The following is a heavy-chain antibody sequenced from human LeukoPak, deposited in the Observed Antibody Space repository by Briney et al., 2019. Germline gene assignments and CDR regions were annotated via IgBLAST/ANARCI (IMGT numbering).Heavy chain of an antibody. J-gene: IGHJ5*02. D-gene: IGHD2-2*01. CDR2: VDKRGST. Sequence: AEPLTLTCSVSGVSLRNYYLSWLRQSPGKGLEWVGNVDKRGSTIYNPSFKIRVIDSSDTSRNEFSLKLNSVTGAGTAIHYCPRGGSSCYGRRDWFDPWGEGARVTVSS. CDR3: PRGGSSCYGRRDWFDP. CDR1: GVSLRNYY. V-gene: IGHV4-59*08.